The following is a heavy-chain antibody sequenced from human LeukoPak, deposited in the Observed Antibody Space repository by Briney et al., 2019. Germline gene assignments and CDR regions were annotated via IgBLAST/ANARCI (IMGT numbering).Heavy chain of an antibody. V-gene: IGHV1-69*05. J-gene: IGHJ6*04. D-gene: IGHD6-13*01. CDR3: ARGWSSTDGMDV. CDR2: IIPIFGTA. CDR1: GGTFSSYA. Sequence: GASVKVSCKASGGTFSSYAISWVRQARGQGLEWMGGIIPIFGTANYAQKFQGRVTITTDESTSTAYMELSSLRSEDTAVYYCARGWSSTDGMDVWGKGTTVTVSS.